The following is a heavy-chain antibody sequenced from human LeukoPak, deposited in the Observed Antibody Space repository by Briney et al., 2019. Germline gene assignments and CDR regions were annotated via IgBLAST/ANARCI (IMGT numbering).Heavy chain of an antibody. D-gene: IGHD2-2*01. CDR1: GFTFFNYW. J-gene: IGHJ3*02. V-gene: IGHV3-23*01. CDR2: ISGSGGTT. CDR3: AKYGSSTSRRRRTTVGAFDI. Sequence: GGSLRLSCAASGFTFFNYWMSWVRQAPGKGLEWVSVISGSGGTTFYTDSVKGRFTISRDNSKNTLYLQMNSLRAEDTAVYYCAKYGSSTSRRRRTTVGAFDIWGQGTMVTVSS.